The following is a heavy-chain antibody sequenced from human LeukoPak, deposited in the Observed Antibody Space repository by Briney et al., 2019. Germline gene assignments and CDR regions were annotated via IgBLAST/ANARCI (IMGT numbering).Heavy chain of an antibody. V-gene: IGHV3-11*01. CDR3: ASNVAVFAYDY. D-gene: IGHD1-14*01. CDR1: GFTFSDYY. Sequence: GGSLRLSCAASGFTFSDYYMSWIRQAPGKGLEWVSYISSSGSTIYYADSVKGRFTISRDNAKNSLYLQMNSLRAEDAAVYYCASNVAVFAYDYWGQGALVTVSS. J-gene: IGHJ4*02. CDR2: ISSSGSTI.